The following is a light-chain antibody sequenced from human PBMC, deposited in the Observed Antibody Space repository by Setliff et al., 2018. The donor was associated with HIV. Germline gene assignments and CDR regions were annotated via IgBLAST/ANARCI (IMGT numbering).Light chain of an antibody. Sequence: IVMTQSPDSLAVSLGERATINCKSSQSVLYSSNNKNYLAWYQQKPGQAPKLLIYWASTRESGVPDRFSGSGSATDFTLTISSLQAEDVAVYYCQQYYSTWTFGQGTKVDIK. CDR1: QSVLYSSNNKNY. CDR3: QQYYSTWT. V-gene: IGKV4-1*01. J-gene: IGKJ1*01. CDR2: WAS.